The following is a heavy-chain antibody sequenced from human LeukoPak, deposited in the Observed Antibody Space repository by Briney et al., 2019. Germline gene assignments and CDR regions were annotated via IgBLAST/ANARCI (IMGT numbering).Heavy chain of an antibody. CDR2: ISSTGAGT. V-gene: IGHV3-23*01. CDR1: GFTFDSYA. D-gene: IGHD3-22*01. Sequence: GGSLRLSCAASGFTFDSYAMSWVRQAPGKGLEWVSAISSTGAGTYYADSVKGRFTISRDNSKNTLYLQMNGLRAEDTAVYYCARGYYDSSSFFDYWGQGTLVTVSS. CDR3: ARGYYDSSSFFDY. J-gene: IGHJ4*02.